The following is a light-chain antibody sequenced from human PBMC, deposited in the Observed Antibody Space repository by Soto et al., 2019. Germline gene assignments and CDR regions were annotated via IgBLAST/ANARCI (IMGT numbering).Light chain of an antibody. CDR3: QQCYDVPYT. CDR1: RTIRSY. Sequence: DIQMTQSPSSLSAFVGDRVIITCRASRTIRSYLNWYQQKPGKPPKLLIYSADTLQNGVPSRFSGSGYGADFTLTINSPQPEDSAIYYCQQCYDVPYTFGQGSKPEIK. CDR2: SAD. J-gene: IGKJ2*01. V-gene: IGKV1-39*01.